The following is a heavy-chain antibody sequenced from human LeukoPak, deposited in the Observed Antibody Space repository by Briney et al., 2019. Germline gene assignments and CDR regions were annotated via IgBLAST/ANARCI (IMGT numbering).Heavy chain of an antibody. D-gene: IGHD3-22*01. CDR3: AKVRPAYYYDSSGLTFDY. CDR1: GFTFSSYG. V-gene: IGHV3-30*18. CDR2: ISYDGSNK. Sequence: GGSLRLSCAASGFTFSSYGMHWVRQAPGKGLEWVAVISYDGSNKYYADSVKGRFTISRDNSKNTLYLQMNSLRAEDTAVYYCAKVRPAYYYDSSGLTFDYWGQGTLVTVSS. J-gene: IGHJ4*02.